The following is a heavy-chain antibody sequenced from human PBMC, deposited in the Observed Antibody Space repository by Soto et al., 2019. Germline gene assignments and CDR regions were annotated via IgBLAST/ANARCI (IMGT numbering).Heavy chain of an antibody. CDR2: IWYDGSNK. CDR1: GFTFSSYS. Sequence: GSLRLSCAASGFTFSSYSMHWVRQAPGKGLEWVAVIWYDGSNKYYADSVKGRFTISRDNSKNTLYLQMNSLRAEDTAVYYCARDRAIVATITTRFDPWGQGTLVTVSS. V-gene: IGHV3-33*08. D-gene: IGHD5-12*01. CDR3: ARDRAIVATITTRFDP. J-gene: IGHJ5*02.